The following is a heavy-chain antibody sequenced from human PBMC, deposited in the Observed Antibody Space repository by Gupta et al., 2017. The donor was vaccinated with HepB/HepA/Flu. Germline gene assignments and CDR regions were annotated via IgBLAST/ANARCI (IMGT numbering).Heavy chain of an antibody. CDR1: GFTFSSYG. CDR2: ISYDGSNK. J-gene: IGHJ4*02. Sequence: QVQLVESGGGVVQPGRSLRLSCAASGFTFSSYGMHWVRQAPGKGLEWVAVISYDGSNKYYADSVKGRFTISRDNSKNTLYLQMNSLRAEDTAVYYCAKDLSGWELLHYFDYWGQGTLVTVSS. CDR3: AKDLSGWELLHYFDY. V-gene: IGHV3-30*18. D-gene: IGHD1-26*01.